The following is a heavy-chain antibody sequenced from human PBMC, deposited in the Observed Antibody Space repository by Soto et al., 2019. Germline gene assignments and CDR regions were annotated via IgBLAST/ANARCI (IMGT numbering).Heavy chain of an antibody. CDR2: MNPNSGNT. Sequence: GASGKVSCKACGGTFSSYAISWVRQAPGQGLEWMGWMNPNSGNTGYAQKFQGRVTMTRNTSISTAYMELSSLRSEDTAVYYCARDYSINGMDVWGQGTTVTVSS. J-gene: IGHJ6*02. CDR1: GGTFSSYA. V-gene: IGHV1-8*02. CDR3: ARDYSINGMDV. D-gene: IGHD4-4*01.